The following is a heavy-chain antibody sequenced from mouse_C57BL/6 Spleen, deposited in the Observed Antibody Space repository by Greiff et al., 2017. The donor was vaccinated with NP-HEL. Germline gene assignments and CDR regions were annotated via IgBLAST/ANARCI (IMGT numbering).Heavy chain of an antibody. CDR2: IYPRSGNT. J-gene: IGHJ2*01. CDR1: GYTFTSYG. CDR3: AGEGYEDGGY. V-gene: IGHV1-81*01. D-gene: IGHD1-1*02. Sequence: QVQLQQSGAELARPGASVKLSCKASGYTFTSYGISWVKQRTGQGLEWIGEIYPRSGNTYYNEKFKGKATLTADKSSSPAYMELRSLTAADSAVCFCAGEGYEDGGYWGQGTTLTVSS.